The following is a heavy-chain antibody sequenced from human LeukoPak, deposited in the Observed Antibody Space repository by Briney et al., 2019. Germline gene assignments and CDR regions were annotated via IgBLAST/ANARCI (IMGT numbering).Heavy chain of an antibody. CDR2: IYYRGST. J-gene: IGHJ4*02. V-gene: IGHV4-59*01. D-gene: IGHD2-2*01. CDR1: GGSISNYF. CDR3: ARYQVGADYYFDY. Sequence: PSETLSLTCTVSGGSISNYFWSWIRQPPGKGLEWIGYIYYRGSTNYNPSLKSRVTIPVDTSKNQFSLKLSSVTAADTAVYYCARYQVGADYYFDYWGQGTLVTVSS.